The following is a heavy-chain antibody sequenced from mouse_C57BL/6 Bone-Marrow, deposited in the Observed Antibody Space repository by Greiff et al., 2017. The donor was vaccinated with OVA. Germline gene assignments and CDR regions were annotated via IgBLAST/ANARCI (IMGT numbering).Heavy chain of an antibody. Sequence: QVQLQQSGAELAKPGASVKLSCKASGYTFTSYWMHWVKQRPGQGLEWIGYINPSSGYTKYNQKFKDKATLTADKSSSTAYMQLSSLTYEDSAVYYCARSGAHYYGSSYYVYWYCDVWGTGTTVTVSS. CDR2: INPSSGYT. V-gene: IGHV1-7*01. D-gene: IGHD1-1*01. CDR1: GYTFTSYW. CDR3: ARSGAHYYGSSYYVYWYCDV. J-gene: IGHJ1*03.